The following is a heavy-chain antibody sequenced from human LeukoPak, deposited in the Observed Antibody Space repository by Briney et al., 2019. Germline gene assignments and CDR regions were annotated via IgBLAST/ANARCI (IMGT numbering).Heavy chain of an antibody. D-gene: IGHD6-19*01. J-gene: IGHJ6*02. Sequence: SETLSLTCAVYGGSFSGYYWSWIRQPPGKGLEWIGEINHSGSTNYNPSLKSRVTISVDTSKNQFSLKLSSVTAADTAVYYCARWWYSSGYPLNGTDVWGQGTTVTVSS. CDR1: GGSFSGYY. CDR2: INHSGST. CDR3: ARWWYSSGYPLNGTDV. V-gene: IGHV4-34*01.